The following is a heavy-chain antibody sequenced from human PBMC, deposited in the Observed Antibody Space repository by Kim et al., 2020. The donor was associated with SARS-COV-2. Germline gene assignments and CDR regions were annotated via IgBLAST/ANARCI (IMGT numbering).Heavy chain of an antibody. CDR2: ISSDGSTK. Sequence: GGSLRLSCTASGFTFNSYSMHWVRQAPGKGLEWVGIISSDGSTKYYADSVKGRFTISRDNSKNTLYLQMNSLGVEDTALYYCAREKTFGIAASDRGLNYWGQGTLVTVSS. CDR1: GFTFNSYS. CDR3: AREKTFGIAASDRGLNY. J-gene: IGHJ4*02. D-gene: IGHD6-13*01. V-gene: IGHV3-30*04.